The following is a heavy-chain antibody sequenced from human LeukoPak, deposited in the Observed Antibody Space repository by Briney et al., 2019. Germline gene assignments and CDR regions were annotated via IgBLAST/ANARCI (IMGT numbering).Heavy chain of an antibody. CDR2: ISYDGSNK. CDR1: GFTFSSYA. J-gene: IGHJ3*02. Sequence: GGSLSLSCAASGFTFSSYAMHWVRQAPGKGLEWVAVISYDGSNKYYADSVKGRFTISRDNSKNTLYVQMNSLRAEDTAVYYCARSSSWYLSDAFDIWGQGTMVTVSS. CDR3: ARSSSWYLSDAFDI. D-gene: IGHD6-13*01. V-gene: IGHV3-30*04.